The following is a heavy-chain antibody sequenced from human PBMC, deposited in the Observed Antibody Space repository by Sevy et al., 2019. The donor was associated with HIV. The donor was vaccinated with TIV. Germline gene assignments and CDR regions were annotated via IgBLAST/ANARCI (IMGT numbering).Heavy chain of an antibody. CDR1: GGSISSGGYY. J-gene: IGHJ6*03. D-gene: IGHD2-2*01. Sequence: SETLSLTCTVSGGSISSGGYYWSWIRQHPGKGLEWIGYIYYSGSTYYNPSLKSRVTMSVDTSKNQFSLKLSSVTAADTAVYYCARDTPLGYCSSTSCSGHYYYYMDVWGKGTTVTVSS. CDR2: IYYSGST. CDR3: ARDTPLGYCSSTSCSGHYYYYMDV. V-gene: IGHV4-31*03.